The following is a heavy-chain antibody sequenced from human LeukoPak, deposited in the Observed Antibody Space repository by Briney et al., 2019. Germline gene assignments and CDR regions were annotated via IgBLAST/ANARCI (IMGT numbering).Heavy chain of an antibody. CDR3: SKDRVYEHYYYYGMDV. CDR2: ISYDGSKK. CDR1: GFTFSSYG. Sequence: VGSLRLSCAASGFTFSSYGMHWVGQAPGKGLEGVAVISYDGSKKYYAASLTGRFTISRDNSKTTLYLQMNSPRAEDTAVYYFSKDRVYEHYYYYGMDVWGQGTTVTVSS. V-gene: IGHV3-30*18. J-gene: IGHJ6*02. D-gene: IGHD3-3*01.